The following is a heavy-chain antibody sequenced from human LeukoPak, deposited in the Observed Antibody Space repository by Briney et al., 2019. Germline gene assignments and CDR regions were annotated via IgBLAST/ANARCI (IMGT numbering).Heavy chain of an antibody. J-gene: IGHJ1*01. CDR3: ARGAASYFQH. V-gene: IGHV1-18*01. CDR1: GYTFTSYD. D-gene: IGHD6-13*01. CDR2: ISVYNGDA. Sequence: GASVKVSCKASGYTFTSYDINWVRQATGQGLEWMGWISVYNGDANYAQKLQGRVTMTTDTSTSTAYMELRSLKSDDTAVYYCARGAASYFQHWGQGTLVTVSS.